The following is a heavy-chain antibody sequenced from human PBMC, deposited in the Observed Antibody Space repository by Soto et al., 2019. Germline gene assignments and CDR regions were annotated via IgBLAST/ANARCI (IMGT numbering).Heavy chain of an antibody. CDR3: AKDRVRVGSDYDFWSGYSRYYYYYYGMDV. V-gene: IGHV3-30*18. CDR1: GFTFSSYG. D-gene: IGHD3-3*01. Sequence: QVQLVESGGGVVQPGRSLRLSCAASGFTFSSYGMHWVRQAPGKGLEWVAVISYDGSNKYYADSVKGRFTISRDNSKNTLYLQMNSLRAEDTAVYYCAKDRVRVGSDYDFWSGYSRYYYYYYGMDVWGQGTTVTVSS. J-gene: IGHJ6*02. CDR2: ISYDGSNK.